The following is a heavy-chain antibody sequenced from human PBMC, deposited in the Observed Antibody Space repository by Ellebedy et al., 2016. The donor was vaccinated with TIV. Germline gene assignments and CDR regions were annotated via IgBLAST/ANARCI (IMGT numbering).Heavy chain of an antibody. CDR1: GFSTSG. D-gene: IGHD4-17*01. CDR3: AKGAYPVPTFMAV. Sequence: GESLKISCAASGFSTSGMHWVRQAPGKGLEWVAFLRSDGSNKYYADSVKGRFTISRDDSKNTLCLQMNSLTPDDTAVYYCAKGAYPVPTFMAVWGQGTTVIVSS. V-gene: IGHV3-30*02. J-gene: IGHJ6*02. CDR2: LRSDGSNK.